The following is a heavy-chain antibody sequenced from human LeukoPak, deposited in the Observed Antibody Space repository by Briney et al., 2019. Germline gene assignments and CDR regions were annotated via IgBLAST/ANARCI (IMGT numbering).Heavy chain of an antibody. CDR3: AKDRIAVAPHDAFDI. CDR1: GFTFDDYA. J-gene: IGHJ3*02. CDR2: ISWNSGSI. V-gene: IGHV3-9*01. D-gene: IGHD6-19*01. Sequence: GRSLRLSCAASGFTFDDYAMHWVRQAPGKDLEWVSGISWNSGSIGYADSVKGRFTISRDNAKNSLYLQMNSLRAEDTALYYCAKDRIAVAPHDAFDIWGQGTMVTVPS.